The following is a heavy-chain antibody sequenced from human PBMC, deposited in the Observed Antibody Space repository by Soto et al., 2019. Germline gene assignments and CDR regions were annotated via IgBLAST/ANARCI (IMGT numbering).Heavy chain of an antibody. V-gene: IGHV1-2*02. CDR1: GYTFTAYY. J-gene: IGHJ5*01. CDR2: IKPNSGDT. D-gene: IGHD6-19*01. Sequence: GASVKVSCKASGYTFTAYYIHWVRQAPGQGLECMGYIKPNSGDTRYTQKFQGRVTMTRDTSISTAYMELSSLKYDDMAVYYCARGSAVGGNWFDSWGQGTLVTVAS. CDR3: ARGSAVGGNWFDS.